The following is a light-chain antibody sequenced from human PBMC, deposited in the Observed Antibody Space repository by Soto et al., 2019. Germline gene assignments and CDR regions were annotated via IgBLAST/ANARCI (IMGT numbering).Light chain of an antibody. CDR1: SSDVGAYNY. CDR2: DVS. V-gene: IGLV2-11*01. Sequence: QSALTQPHSVSGSPGQSVTISCTGTSSDVGAYNYVSWYQHHPGKAPKFRIYDVSKRPSGVPDRFSGSKSGNTASLTISGLQAEDEADYYCCSYAGSYTGVFGTGTKLTVL. CDR3: CSYAGSYTGV. J-gene: IGLJ1*01.